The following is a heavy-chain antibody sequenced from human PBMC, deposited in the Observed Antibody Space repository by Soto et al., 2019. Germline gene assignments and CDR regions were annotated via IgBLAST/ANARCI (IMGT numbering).Heavy chain of an antibody. V-gene: IGHV1-69*13. CDR2: IIPIFGTA. CDR1: GGTFSSYA. Sequence: ASVKVSCKASGGTFSSYAISWVRQAPGQGLEWMGGIIPIFGTANYAQKFQGRVTITADESTSTAYMELSSLRSEDTAVYYCARDRNVLRFLDGYYYGMDVWGQGTTVTVSS. D-gene: IGHD3-3*01. J-gene: IGHJ6*02. CDR3: ARDRNVLRFLDGYYYGMDV.